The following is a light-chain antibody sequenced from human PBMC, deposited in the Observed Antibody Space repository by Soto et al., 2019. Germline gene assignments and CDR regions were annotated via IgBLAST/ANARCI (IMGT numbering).Light chain of an antibody. CDR1: QSVSSY. V-gene: IGKV3-11*01. J-gene: IGKJ1*01. CDR3: QQRSNWPWT. CDR2: DAS. Sequence: EIVLPQSPATLSLSPGESATLSCRASQSVSSYLAWYQQKPGQAPRLLIYDASNRATGIPARFSGSGSGTDFTLTISSLEPEDFAVYYCQQRSNWPWTFGQGTKVDIK.